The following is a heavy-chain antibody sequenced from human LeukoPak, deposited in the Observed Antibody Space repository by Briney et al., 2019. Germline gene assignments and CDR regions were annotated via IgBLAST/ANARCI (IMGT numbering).Heavy chain of an antibody. CDR1: GDSISTSKSY. D-gene: IGHD6-19*01. V-gene: IGHV4-39*01. J-gene: IGHJ5*02. CDR3: ARPLGGWTPPPYNWFDP. Sequence: PSETLSLTCTVSGDSISTSKSYWGWIRQPPLKGLEWIGSIYYTGNTYYNASLKSRVTISVDTSKNQFSLKLSSVTAADTAVYYCARPLGGWTPPPYNWFDPWGQGTLVTVSS. CDR2: IYYTGNT.